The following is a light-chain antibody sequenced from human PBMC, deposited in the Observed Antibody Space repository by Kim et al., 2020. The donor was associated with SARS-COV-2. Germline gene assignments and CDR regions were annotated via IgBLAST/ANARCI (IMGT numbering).Light chain of an antibody. J-gene: IGLJ1*01. V-gene: IGLV2-14*03. Sequence: QSALTQPASVSGSPGQSITISCTGTSSDVGGYNYVSWYQQHPGKAPKLIIYDVSERPSGVSNRFSGSKSANTASLTISGLQAEDEAEYYCASYTSNRGNVFGTGTKVTVL. CDR1: SSDVGGYNY. CDR3: ASYTSNRGNV. CDR2: DVS.